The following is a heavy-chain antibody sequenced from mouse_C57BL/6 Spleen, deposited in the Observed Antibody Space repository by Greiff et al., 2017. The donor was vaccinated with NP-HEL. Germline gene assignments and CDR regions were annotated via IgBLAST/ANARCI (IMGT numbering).Heavy chain of an antibody. CDR1: GFTFSSYG. V-gene: IGHV5-6*01. D-gene: IGHD2-5*01. CDR2: ISSGGSYT. Sequence: EVHLVESGGDLVKPGGSLTLSCAASGFTFSSYGMSWVRQTPDKRLEWVATISSGGSYTYYPDSVKGRFTISRDNAKNTLYLQMSSLKSEDTAMYYCARHDSNYFDYWGQGTTLTVSS. CDR3: ARHDSNYFDY. J-gene: IGHJ2*01.